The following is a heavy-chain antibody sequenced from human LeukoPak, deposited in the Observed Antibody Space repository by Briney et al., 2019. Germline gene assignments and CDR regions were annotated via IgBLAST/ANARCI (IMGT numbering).Heavy chain of an antibody. Sequence: GGSLRLSCAASGFTVSSNYMSWVRQAPGKGLEWVSVIYSGGSTYYADSVKGRFTISRDNSKNTLYLQMNSLRAEDTAVYYCASGDSGSYGGEFDYWGQGTLVTVSS. CDR2: IYSGGST. V-gene: IGHV3-53*01. CDR1: GFTVSSNY. CDR3: ASGDSGSYGGEFDY. D-gene: IGHD1-26*01. J-gene: IGHJ4*02.